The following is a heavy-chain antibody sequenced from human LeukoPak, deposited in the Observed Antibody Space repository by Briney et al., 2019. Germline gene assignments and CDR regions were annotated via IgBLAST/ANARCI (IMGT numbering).Heavy chain of an antibody. D-gene: IGHD2-15*01. J-gene: IGHJ4*02. V-gene: IGHV4-39*07. Sequence: SETLSLTCTVSGGSISSRSYYWGWIRQPPGKGLEWIGSIYYSGSTYYNPSLKSRVTISVDTSKNQFSLKLSSVTAADTAVYYCARDGGRCSGGSCYYFDYWGQGTLVTVSS. CDR3: ARDGGRCSGGSCYYFDY. CDR1: GGSISSRSYY. CDR2: IYYSGST.